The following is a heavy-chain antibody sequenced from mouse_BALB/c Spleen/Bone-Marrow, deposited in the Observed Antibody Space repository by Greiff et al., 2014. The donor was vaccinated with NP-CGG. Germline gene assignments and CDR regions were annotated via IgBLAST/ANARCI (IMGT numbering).Heavy chain of an antibody. CDR2: INPFNGDT. J-gene: IGHJ4*01. CDR1: GYSFTGYF. CDR3: GRCGDGYYYAMDY. Sequence: EVQVVESGPDLVKPGASVKLSCKASGYSFTGYFLNWVRQSHGKSLEWIGRINPFNGDTFYNQKFKGKATLTVDKSSTTAHMELLSLTSEDSAVYYCGRCGDGYYYAMDYWGQGTSVTVSS. V-gene: IGHV1-37*01. D-gene: IGHD2-3*01.